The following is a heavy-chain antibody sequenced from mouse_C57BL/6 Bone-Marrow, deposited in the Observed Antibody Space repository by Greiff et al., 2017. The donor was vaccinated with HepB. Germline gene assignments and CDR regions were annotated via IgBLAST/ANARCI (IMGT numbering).Heavy chain of an antibody. CDR1: GYSITSGYY. CDR3: ARGNSNYPDY. J-gene: IGHJ2*01. CDR2: ISYDGSN. V-gene: IGHV3-6*01. Sequence: QSGPGLVKPSQSLSLTCSVTGYSITSGYYWNWIRQFPGNKLEWMGYISYDGSNNYNPSLKNRISITRDTSKNQFFLKLNSVTTEDTATYYCARGNSNYPDYWGQGTTLTVSS. D-gene: IGHD2-5*01.